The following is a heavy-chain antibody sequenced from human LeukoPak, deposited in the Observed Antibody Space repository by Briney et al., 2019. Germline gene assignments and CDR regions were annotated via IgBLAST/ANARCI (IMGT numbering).Heavy chain of an antibody. CDR3: ARKSGYARDY. D-gene: IGHD5-12*01. CDR1: GESFSGYF. V-gene: IGHV4-34*12. CDR2: IIHSGSTS. J-gene: IGHJ4*02. Sequence: SETLSLTCAVYGESFSGYFWNWIRQPPGKGLEWIGEIIHSGSTSNHNPSLKSRVTMSVDTSKNQFSLKLSSVTAADTAVYYCARKSGYARDYWGQGNLVTVSS.